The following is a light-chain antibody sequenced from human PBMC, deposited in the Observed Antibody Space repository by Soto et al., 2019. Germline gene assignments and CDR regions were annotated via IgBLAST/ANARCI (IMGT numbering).Light chain of an antibody. CDR3: QTWDTGISVV. CDR1: SGHSNYA. Sequence: QPVLTQSPSASASLGASVKLTCTLSSGHSNYAIAWHQQQPEKAPRYLMKLNNDGSHSKGDGIPDRFSGSSSGAERYLTISSLQSEDESDYYCQTWDTGISVVFGGGTKLTVL. CDR2: LNNDGSH. V-gene: IGLV4-69*01. J-gene: IGLJ2*01.